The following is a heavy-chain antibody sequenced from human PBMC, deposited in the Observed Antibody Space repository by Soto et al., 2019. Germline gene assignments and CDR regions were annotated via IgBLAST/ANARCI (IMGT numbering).Heavy chain of an antibody. J-gene: IGHJ4*02. CDR1: GDTFTDYY. Sequence: QVQLVQSGAEVKKPGASVKVSCKASGDTFTDYYIHWVRQAPGQGLEWMGTVNPSGGHTTYAQHFLGRMTMTRDTSISTLYMELTSLTSENTAVYYRAGGGHVVVVTAALDYWGQGTLVTVSS. D-gene: IGHD2-21*02. V-gene: IGHV1-46*01. CDR3: AGGGHVVVVTAALDY. CDR2: VNPSGGHT.